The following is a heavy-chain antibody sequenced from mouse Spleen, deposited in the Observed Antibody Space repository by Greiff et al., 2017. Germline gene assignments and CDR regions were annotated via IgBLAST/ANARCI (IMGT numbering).Heavy chain of an antibody. Sequence: QVQLQQSGAELVRPGASVTLSCKASGYTFTDYEMHWVKQTPVHGLEWIGAIDPETGGTAYNQKFKGKAILTADKSSSTAYMELRSLTSEDSAVYYCTRDGYYVRYYFDYWGQGTTLTVSS. V-gene: IGHV1-15*01. CDR2: IDPETGGT. J-gene: IGHJ2*01. D-gene: IGHD2-3*01. CDR3: TRDGYYVRYYFDY. CDR1: GYTFTDYE.